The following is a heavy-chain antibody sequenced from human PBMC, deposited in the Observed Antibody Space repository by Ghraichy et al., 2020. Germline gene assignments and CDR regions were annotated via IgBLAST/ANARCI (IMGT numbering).Heavy chain of an antibody. D-gene: IGHD4-17*01. CDR1: GGSISSYY. V-gene: IGHV4-59*01. CDR3: ARADVYGAYFDY. J-gene: IGHJ4*02. CDR2: IYYSGST. Sequence: SETLSHTCTVSGGSISSYYWSWIRQPPGKGLEWIGYIYYSGSTNYNPSLKSRVTISVDTSKNQFSLKLSSVTAADTAVYYCARADVYGAYFDYWGQGTLVTVSS.